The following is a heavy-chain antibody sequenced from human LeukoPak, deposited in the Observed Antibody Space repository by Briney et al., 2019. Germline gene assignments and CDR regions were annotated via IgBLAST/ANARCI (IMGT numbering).Heavy chain of an antibody. CDR1: GGSFSGYY. Sequence: SETLSLTCAVYGGSFSGYYWSWIRQPPGKGPEWIGEIYHSGSTNYNPSLKSRVTISVDKSKNQFSLKLSSVTAADTAVYYCARGRPGSGIIDYWGQGTLVTVSS. V-gene: IGHV4-34*01. D-gene: IGHD3-10*01. J-gene: IGHJ4*02. CDR2: IYHSGST. CDR3: ARGRPGSGIIDY.